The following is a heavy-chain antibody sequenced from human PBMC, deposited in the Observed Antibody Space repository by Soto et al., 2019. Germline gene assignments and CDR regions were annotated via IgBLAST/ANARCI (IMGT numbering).Heavy chain of an antibody. J-gene: IGHJ4*02. CDR2: IYYTGKT. CDR3: ARVFAGSFDY. CDR1: GGSLSSGGYY. V-gene: IGHV4-31*03. D-gene: IGHD2-21*01. Sequence: SETLSLTCTVSGGSLSSGGYYWSWLRQLPGKGLEWIGYIYYTGKTYCNPALKSRLAMSVDTSKNQFSLKLSSVTAADSALYYCARVFAGSFDYWGQGTLVTVSS.